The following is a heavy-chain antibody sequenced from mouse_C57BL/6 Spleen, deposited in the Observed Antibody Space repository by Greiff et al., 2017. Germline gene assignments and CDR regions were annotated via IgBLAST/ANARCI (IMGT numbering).Heavy chain of an antibody. CDR3: AREGIGSSYYFDY. D-gene: IGHD1-1*01. CDR2: INYDGSST. CDR1: GFTFSDYY. J-gene: IGHJ2*01. V-gene: IGHV5-16*01. Sequence: EVNLVESEGGLVQPGSSMKLSCTASGFTFSDYYMAWVRQVPEKGLEWVANINYDGSSTYYLDSLKSRFIISRDNAKNILYLQMSSLKSEDTATYYCAREGIGSSYYFDYWGQGTTLTVSS.